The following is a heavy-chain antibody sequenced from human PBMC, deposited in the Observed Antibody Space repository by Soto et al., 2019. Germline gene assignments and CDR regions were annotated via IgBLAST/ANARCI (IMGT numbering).Heavy chain of an antibody. CDR3: AKEGGITIFGVVPNSDYGMDV. Sequence: SETLSLTCTVSGGSISSGDYYWSWIRQPPGKGLEWIGYIYYSGSTYYNPSLKSRVTISVDTSKNQFSLKLSSVTAADTAVYYCAKEGGITIFGVVPNSDYGMDVWGQGTTVTVSS. J-gene: IGHJ6*02. V-gene: IGHV4-30-4*01. CDR1: GGSISSGDYY. D-gene: IGHD3-3*01. CDR2: IYYSGST.